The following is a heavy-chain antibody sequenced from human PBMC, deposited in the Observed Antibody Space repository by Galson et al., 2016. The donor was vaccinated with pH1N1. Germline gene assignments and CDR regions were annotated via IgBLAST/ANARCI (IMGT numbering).Heavy chain of an antibody. CDR2: ISRSGGTI. Sequence: SLRLSCAASGFAFSSYEMNWVRQAPGKGLEWVSHISRSGGTIHYADSVKGRFTVSRDNAKNSLYLQMNSLRAEDTAVYYCARPAEQQWLVILPFGYWGQGILVTVSS. J-gene: IGHJ4*02. CDR1: GFAFSSYE. V-gene: IGHV3-48*03. D-gene: IGHD6-19*01. CDR3: ARPAEQQWLVILPFGY.